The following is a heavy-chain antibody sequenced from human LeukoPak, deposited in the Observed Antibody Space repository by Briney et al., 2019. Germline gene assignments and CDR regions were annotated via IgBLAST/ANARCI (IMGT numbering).Heavy chain of an antibody. J-gene: IGHJ4*02. D-gene: IGHD6-13*01. V-gene: IGHV3-15*01. CDR2: IKSKTDGGTT. CDR1: GFIFNDAW. CDR3: TTDQPLLIWQQLVDY. Sequence: GGSLRLSCTASGFIFNDAWMFWVRQAPGKGLEWVGRIKSKTDGGTTDYAAPVKGRFTISRDDSKNTLYLQMNSLKTEDTAVYYCTTDQPLLIWQQLVDYWGQGTLVTVSS.